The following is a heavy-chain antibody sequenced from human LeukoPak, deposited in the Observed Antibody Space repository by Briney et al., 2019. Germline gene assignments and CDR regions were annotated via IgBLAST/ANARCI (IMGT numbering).Heavy chain of an antibody. V-gene: IGHV4-31*03. CDR3: ARYLYSGYDFLDY. CDR2: IYYSGST. J-gene: IGHJ4*02. Sequence: PSQTLSLTCTVSGGSISSGGYYWSWIRQHPGKGLEWIGYIYYSGSTYYNPSLKSRVTISVDTSKNQFSLKLGSVTAADTAVYYCARYLYSGYDFLDYWGQGTLVTVSS. D-gene: IGHD5-12*01. CDR1: GGSISSGGYY.